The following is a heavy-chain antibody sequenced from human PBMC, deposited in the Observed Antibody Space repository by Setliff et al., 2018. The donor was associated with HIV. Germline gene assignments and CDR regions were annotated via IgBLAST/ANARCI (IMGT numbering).Heavy chain of an antibody. V-gene: IGHV4-34*01. J-gene: IGHJ1*01. CDR2: INHSGST. D-gene: IGHD2-15*01. CDR1: GGSFNGYY. CDR3: ARARRAGSVPKYFQH. Sequence: SETLSLTCAVYGGSFNGYYWSWIRQPPGKGLEWIGEINHSGSTNYNPSLKSRVTMSVDKSKNQFSLRLSSVTAEDTAVYYCARARRAGSVPKYFQHWGQGTLVTVSS.